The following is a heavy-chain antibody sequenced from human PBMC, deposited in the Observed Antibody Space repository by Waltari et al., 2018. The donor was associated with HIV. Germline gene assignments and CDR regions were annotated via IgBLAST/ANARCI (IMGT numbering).Heavy chain of an antibody. CDR3: ATIKWLDSYALDY. D-gene: IGHD6-19*01. V-gene: IGHV3-7*01. CDR1: GVPFSASW. J-gene: IGHJ4*02. CDR2: IKLDGSEK. Sequence: EVQLVESGGGLVQPGGSLRLYCAASGVPFSASWMTWVRQAPEKGLEGVANIKLDGSEKHYVDSVRGRFTISRDNAKNSLYLQMNSLRVEDTAVYYCATIKWLDSYALDYWGLGTLVTVSS.